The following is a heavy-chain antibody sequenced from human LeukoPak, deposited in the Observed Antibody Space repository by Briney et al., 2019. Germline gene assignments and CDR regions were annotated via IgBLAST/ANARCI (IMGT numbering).Heavy chain of an antibody. Sequence: GGSLRLSCAASGFTVSSNYMSWVRQAPGKGLEWVAFIRYDGSNKYYADSVKGRFTISRDNSKNTLYLQMNSLRAEDTAVYYCAKDYYGSGSYYTGPTDYWGQGTLVTVSS. CDR3: AKDYYGSGSYYTGPTDY. CDR2: IRYDGSNK. V-gene: IGHV3-30*02. J-gene: IGHJ4*02. D-gene: IGHD3-10*01. CDR1: GFTVSSNY.